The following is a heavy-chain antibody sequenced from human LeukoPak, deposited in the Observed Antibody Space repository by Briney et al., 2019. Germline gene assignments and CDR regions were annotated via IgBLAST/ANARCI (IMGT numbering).Heavy chain of an antibody. J-gene: IGHJ4*02. Sequence: ASVKVSCKVSGYTLTELSMHWVRQAPGKGLEWMGGFDPEDGETIYAQKFQGRVTMTEDTSTDTAYMELSSLRSEDTAVYYCATGVVVTARLVYWGQGTLVTVSS. V-gene: IGHV1-24*01. D-gene: IGHD2-21*02. CDR2: FDPEDGET. CDR3: ATGVVVTARLVY. CDR1: GYTLTELS.